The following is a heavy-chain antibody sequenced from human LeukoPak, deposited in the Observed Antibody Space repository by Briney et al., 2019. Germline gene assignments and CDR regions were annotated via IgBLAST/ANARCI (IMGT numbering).Heavy chain of an antibody. D-gene: IGHD5-24*01. V-gene: IGHV4-59*12. CDR1: GGSISSYY. Sequence: NPSETLSLTCTVSGGSISSYYWSWIRQPPGKGLEWIGYIHYSGSTNYNPSLKSRVTISVDTSKNQFSLKLSSVTAADTAVYYCARVSVEMATTDAFDIWGQGTMVTVSS. CDR2: IHYSGST. CDR3: ARVSVEMATTDAFDI. J-gene: IGHJ3*02.